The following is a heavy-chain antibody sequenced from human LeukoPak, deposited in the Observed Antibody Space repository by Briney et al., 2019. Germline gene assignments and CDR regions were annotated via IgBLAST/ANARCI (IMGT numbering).Heavy chain of an antibody. Sequence: ASVKVSCKASGYTFTGYYMHRVRQAPGQGLEWMGWINPNSGGTNYAQKFQGWVTMTRDTSISTAYMELSRLRSEDTAVYYCARASSTLEYCSGGSCYSVYFQHWGQGTLVTVSS. D-gene: IGHD2-15*01. CDR2: INPNSGGT. CDR3: ARASSTLEYCSGGSCYSVYFQH. V-gene: IGHV1-2*04. J-gene: IGHJ1*01. CDR1: GYTFTGYY.